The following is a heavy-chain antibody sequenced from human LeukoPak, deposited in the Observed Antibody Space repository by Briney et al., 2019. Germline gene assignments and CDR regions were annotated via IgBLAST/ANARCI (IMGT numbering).Heavy chain of an antibody. J-gene: IGHJ4*02. D-gene: IGHD6-19*01. Sequence: GGSLRLSCTASGFTFSSSGMHWVRQAPGKGLEWVAVISYDGSNTFYADSVKGRFTISRDNSKNTLYLQVNSLRAEDTAVYYCAKDPHSSGWYFTAFDYWGQGTLVTVSS. CDR3: AKDPHSSGWYFTAFDY. CDR1: GFTFSSSG. V-gene: IGHV3-30*18. CDR2: ISYDGSNT.